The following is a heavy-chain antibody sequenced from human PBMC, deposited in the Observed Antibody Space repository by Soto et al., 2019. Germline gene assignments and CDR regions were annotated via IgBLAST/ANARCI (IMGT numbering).Heavy chain of an antibody. D-gene: IGHD3-9*01. CDR1: GYTFTSYG. J-gene: IGHJ4*02. V-gene: IGHV1-18*01. CDR2: ISAYNGNT. CDR3: VRDNYDSGPL. Sequence: AASVKVSCKASGYTFTSYGISWVRQAPGQGLEWMGWISAYNGNTNYAQKLQGRVTMTTDTSTSTAYMELRGLRSDDTALYYCVRDNYDSGPLWGQGTLVTVSS.